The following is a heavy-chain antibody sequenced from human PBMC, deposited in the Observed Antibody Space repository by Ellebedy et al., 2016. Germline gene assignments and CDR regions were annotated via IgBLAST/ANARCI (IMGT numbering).Heavy chain of an antibody. CDR1: GFTFSSYS. CDR2: ISSSSSTI. CDR3: ARDSRRLRPAAFDI. Sequence: GESLKISCAASGFTFSSYSMNWVRQAPGKGLEWVSYISSSSSTIYYADSVKGRFTISRDNAKNSLYLQMNSLRDEDTAVYYCARDSRRLRPAAFDIWGQGTMVTVSS. J-gene: IGHJ3*02. V-gene: IGHV3-48*02.